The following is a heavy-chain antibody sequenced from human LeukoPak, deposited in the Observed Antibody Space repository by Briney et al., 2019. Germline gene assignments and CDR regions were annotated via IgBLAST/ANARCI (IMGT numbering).Heavy chain of an antibody. V-gene: IGHV1-2*04. CDR3: ARPKPGIAVAGTSGYAIDI. J-gene: IGHJ3*02. D-gene: IGHD6-19*01. CDR2: INPNSGGT. CDR1: GYTFTGYY. Sequence: ASVKVSCKASGYTFTGYYMHWVRQAPGQGLEWMGCINPNSGGTNYAQKVQGWVTMTRDTSISTAYMELSRLRSDDTAVYYCARPKPGIAVAGTSGYAIDIWGQGTMVTVSS.